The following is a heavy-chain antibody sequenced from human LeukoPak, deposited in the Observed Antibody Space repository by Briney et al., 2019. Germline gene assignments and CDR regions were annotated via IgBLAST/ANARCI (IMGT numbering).Heavy chain of an antibody. Sequence: PGGSLRLSCAASGFTFSNYWMDWVRQAPGKGLVWVSRINGDGSGTNYADSVKDRFTISRDNAKNTLYLQMNSLRAEDTALYYCARESTTVVNLDYWGQGTLVTVSS. CDR1: GFTFSNYW. CDR3: ARESTTVVNLDY. V-gene: IGHV3-74*01. J-gene: IGHJ4*02. D-gene: IGHD4-23*01. CDR2: INGDGSGT.